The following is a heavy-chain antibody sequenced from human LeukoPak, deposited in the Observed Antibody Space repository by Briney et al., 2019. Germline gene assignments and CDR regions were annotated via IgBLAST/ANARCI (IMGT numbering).Heavy chain of an antibody. J-gene: IGHJ4*02. CDR2: ISAYNGNT. CDR3: ARDHILEWLSIDY. Sequence: AASVKASCKASGYAFTSYGISWVRQAPGQGLEWMGWISAYNGNTNYAQKLQGRVTMTTDTSTSTAYMELRSLRSDDTAVYYCARDHILEWLSIDYWGQGTLVTVSS. CDR1: GYAFTSYG. D-gene: IGHD3-3*01. V-gene: IGHV1-18*01.